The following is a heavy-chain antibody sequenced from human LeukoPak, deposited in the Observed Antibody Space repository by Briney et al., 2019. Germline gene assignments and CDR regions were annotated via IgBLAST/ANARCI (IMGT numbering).Heavy chain of an antibody. D-gene: IGHD4-23*01. Sequence: GGSLRLSCAASGFTFSSYSMNWVRQAPGKGLEWVSSISSSSSYIYYADSVKGRFTLSRDNAKNSLYLQMNSLRAEDTAVYYCAGAETTVARGWFDPWGQGTLVTVSS. J-gene: IGHJ5*02. CDR1: GFTFSSYS. CDR2: ISSSSSYI. CDR3: AGAETTVARGWFDP. V-gene: IGHV3-21*01.